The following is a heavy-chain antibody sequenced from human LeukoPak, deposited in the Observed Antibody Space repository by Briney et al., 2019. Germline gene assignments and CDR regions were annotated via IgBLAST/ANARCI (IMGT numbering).Heavy chain of an antibody. Sequence: SETLSLTCTVSGGSISSYYWSWIRQPPGKGLESIRYIYYSGSTNYNPSLKTRLTISVDTSKNQCSLKLSSVTAAATAVYSGARGPGIAVAGTIHTWFDPWGQGTLVTVSS. D-gene: IGHD6-19*01. CDR2: IYYSGST. V-gene: IGHV4-59*01. CDR3: ARGPGIAVAGTIHTWFDP. J-gene: IGHJ5*02. CDR1: GGSISSYY.